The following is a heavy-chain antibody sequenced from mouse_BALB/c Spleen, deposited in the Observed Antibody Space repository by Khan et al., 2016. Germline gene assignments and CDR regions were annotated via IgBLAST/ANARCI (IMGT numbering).Heavy chain of an antibody. D-gene: IGHD2-2*01. CDR1: GFSLSRYS. CDR3: ARNSLGGDDGVCAY. V-gene: IGHV2-6-4*01. CDR2: IWGGGST. J-gene: IGHJ3*01. Sequence: QVQLKESGPGLVAPSQSLSITCTVSGFSLSRYSVHWVRQPPGKGLEWLGMIWGGGSTDYNSAIKSRLSISKDNSKRQVFLKLNSLQTDDTAMYYGARNSLGGDDGVCAYWGQGTLVTVSA.